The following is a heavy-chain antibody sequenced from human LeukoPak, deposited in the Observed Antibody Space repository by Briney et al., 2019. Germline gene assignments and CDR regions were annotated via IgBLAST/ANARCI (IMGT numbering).Heavy chain of an antibody. CDR2: IYYSGST. CDR1: GGSISSSSYY. V-gene: IGHV4-39*07. Sequence: SETLSLTCTVSGGSISSSSYYWGWIRQPPGKGLEWIGSIYYSGSTYYNPSLKSRVTISVDRSKNQFSLKLSSVTAADTAVYYCARERSSSSNYFDYWGQGTLVTVSS. J-gene: IGHJ4*02. CDR3: ARERSSSSNYFDY. D-gene: IGHD6-6*01.